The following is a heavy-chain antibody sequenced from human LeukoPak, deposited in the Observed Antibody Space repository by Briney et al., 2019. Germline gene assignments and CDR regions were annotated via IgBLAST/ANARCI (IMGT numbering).Heavy chain of an antibody. Sequence: GASVNVSCKASGSTFTSYYMHWVRQAPGQGLEWMGIINPSGGSTSYAQKFQGRVTMTRDTSTSTVYMELSSLRSEDTAVYYCAREGNIVVVTASNFDYWGQGTLVTVSS. CDR1: GSTFTSYY. D-gene: IGHD2-21*02. CDR2: INPSGGST. V-gene: IGHV1-46*01. CDR3: AREGNIVVVTASNFDY. J-gene: IGHJ4*02.